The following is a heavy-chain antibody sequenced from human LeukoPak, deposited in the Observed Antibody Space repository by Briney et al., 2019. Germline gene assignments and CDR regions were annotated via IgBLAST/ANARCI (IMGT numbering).Heavy chain of an antibody. D-gene: IGHD2-15*01. Sequence: SETLSLTCTVSGGFISNYYWSWIRQPPGKGLEYIGYSYNSGSTYYNPSLKSRVTMSVDTSKSQFYLKLTSVTAADTAVYYCARSDCSRGGCPSFEYWGQGPLVTVPP. CDR2: SYNSGST. CDR1: GGFISNYY. CDR3: ARSDCSRGGCPSFEY. V-gene: IGHV4-59*12. J-gene: IGHJ4*02.